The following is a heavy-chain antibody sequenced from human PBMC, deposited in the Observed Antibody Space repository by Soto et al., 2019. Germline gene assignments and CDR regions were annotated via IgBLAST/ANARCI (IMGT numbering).Heavy chain of an antibody. CDR3: AKGSYSGIYSDFDY. D-gene: IGHD1-26*01. CDR1: GFTFNIYG. CDR2: ISYDGSNK. J-gene: IGHJ4*02. Sequence: GGSLRLSCAASGFTFNIYGMHWVRQAPGRGLEWVAVISYDGSNKYYADSVKGRFTISRDNSKNTLYLQMNSLRAEDTAVYYCAKGSYSGIYSDFDYWGQGTLVTVSS. V-gene: IGHV3-30*18.